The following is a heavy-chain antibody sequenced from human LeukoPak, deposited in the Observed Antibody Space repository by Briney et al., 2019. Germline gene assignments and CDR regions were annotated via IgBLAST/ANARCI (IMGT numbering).Heavy chain of an antibody. V-gene: IGHV3-30*18. CDR2: TSYDGSNK. D-gene: IGHD3-22*01. Sequence: PGRSLRLSCAASGFTFSGYGMHWVRQAPGKGLGWVAATSYDGSNKYYADSVKGRFTISRDNSKNTLYLQMNSLRTEDTAVYYCAKDHWTDSSGPHLDYWGQGTLVTVSS. CDR3: AKDHWTDSSGPHLDY. CDR1: GFTFSGYG. J-gene: IGHJ4*02.